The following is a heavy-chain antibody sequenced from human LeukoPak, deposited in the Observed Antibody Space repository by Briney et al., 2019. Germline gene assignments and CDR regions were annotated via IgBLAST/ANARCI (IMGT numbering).Heavy chain of an antibody. V-gene: IGHV1-24*01. Sequence: EASVKVSCKVSGYTLTELSMHWVRQAPGKGLEWMGGXXXXXXXXXXXQKFQXXXXMTEDTSTDTAYMELSSLRSEDTAVYYCATGLDYWGQGTLVTVSS. J-gene: IGHJ4*02. CDR2: XXXXXXXX. CDR1: GYTLTELS. D-gene: IGHD2-21*01. CDR3: ATGLDY.